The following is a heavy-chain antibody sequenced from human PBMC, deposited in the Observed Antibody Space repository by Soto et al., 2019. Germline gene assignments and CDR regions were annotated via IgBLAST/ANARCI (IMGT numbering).Heavy chain of an antibody. D-gene: IGHD2-2*01. Sequence: QVQLQESGPGLVKPSQTLSLTCTVSGGSISSGGYYWSWIRQHPGKGLEWIGYIYYSGSTYYNLSLRCRVTISVDTSKNQLSLKLSCVTAAGTAVYYCSSDTPFPSVVVPAAMGGAFDIWGKGTGVSACS. CDR2: IYYSGST. CDR1: GGSISSGGYY. CDR3: SSDTPFPSVVVPAAMGGAFDI. J-gene: IGHJ3*02. V-gene: IGHV4-31*03.